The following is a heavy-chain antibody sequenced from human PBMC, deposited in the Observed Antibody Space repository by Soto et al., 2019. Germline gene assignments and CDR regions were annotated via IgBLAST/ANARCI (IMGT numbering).Heavy chain of an antibody. CDR3: ARGVNFDL. Sequence: QVQLQESGPGLVKPSETLSLTCTVSGGSISSYYWSWIRQPPGPGLGWIGYSYHSGSTNYNPSLKSRVTISVDMAKNQFSLTLSSVPAADTAVYYCARGVNFDLWGRGTLVTVSS. V-gene: IGHV4-59*01. CDR1: GGSISSYY. J-gene: IGHJ2*01. CDR2: SYHSGST. D-gene: IGHD3-16*02.